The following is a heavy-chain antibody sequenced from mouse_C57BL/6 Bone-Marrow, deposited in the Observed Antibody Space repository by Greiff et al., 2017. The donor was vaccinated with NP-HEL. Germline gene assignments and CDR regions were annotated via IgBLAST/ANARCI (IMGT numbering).Heavy chain of an antibody. CDR3: ARGYYSNLYWYFDV. J-gene: IGHJ1*03. CDR1: GYTFTSYW. CDR2: IDPSDSYT. Sequence: QVQLQQPGAELVMPGASVKLSCKASGYTFTSYWMHWVKQRPGQGLEWIGEIDPSDSYTNYNQKFKGKSTLTVDKSSSTAYMQLSSLTSEDSAVYDCARGYYSNLYWYFDVWGTGTTVTVSS. V-gene: IGHV1-69*01. D-gene: IGHD2-5*01.